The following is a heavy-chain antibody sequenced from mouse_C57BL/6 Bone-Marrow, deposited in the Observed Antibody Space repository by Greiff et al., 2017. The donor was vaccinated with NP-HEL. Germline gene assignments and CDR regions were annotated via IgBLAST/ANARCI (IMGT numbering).Heavy chain of an antibody. CDR2: FYPGSGSI. CDR3: ARHEKDYYGSSYVGWYFDV. Sequence: QVQLKQSGAELVKPGASVKLSCKASGYTFTEYTIHWVKQRSGQGLEWIGWFYPGSGSIKYNEKFKDKATLTADKSSRTVYMELSRLTSEDSAVYFCARHEKDYYGSSYVGWYFDVWGTGTTVTVSS. J-gene: IGHJ1*03. D-gene: IGHD1-1*01. CDR1: GYTFTEYT. V-gene: IGHV1-62-2*01.